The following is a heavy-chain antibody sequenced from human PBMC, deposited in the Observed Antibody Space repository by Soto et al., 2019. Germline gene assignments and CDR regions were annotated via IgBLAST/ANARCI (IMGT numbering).Heavy chain of an antibody. CDR2: IYSGGST. V-gene: IGHV3-53*01. CDR1: GFTVSSNY. Sequence: EVQLVESGGGVIQPGGSLRLSCAASGFTVSSNYMSWVRQAPGKGLEWVSVIYSGGSTYYADSVKGRFTISRDNSKNTLYLQMNSLRAEDTAVYYCARDRVESGYPEYFQHWGQGTRVTVSS. D-gene: IGHD3-22*01. CDR3: ARDRVESGYPEYFQH. J-gene: IGHJ1*01.